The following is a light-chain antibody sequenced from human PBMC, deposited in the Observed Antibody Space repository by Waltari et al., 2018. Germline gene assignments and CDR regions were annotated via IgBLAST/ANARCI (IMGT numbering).Light chain of an antibody. J-gene: IGKJ5*01. CDR2: AGS. CDR3: QQSYSPPPIT. CDR1: QDVQKY. Sequence: DIRLTQSPSHLSASVGDRVTITCRASQDVQKYLNWYQQKPGKAPKLLIYAGSSLQSGVPSRFSGSGCGTDVTLTITSLQPEDVGSYYCQQSYSPPPITFGQGTLLEIK. V-gene: IGKV1-39*01.